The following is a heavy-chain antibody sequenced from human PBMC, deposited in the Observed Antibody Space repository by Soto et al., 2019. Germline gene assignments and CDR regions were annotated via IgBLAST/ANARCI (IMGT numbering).Heavy chain of an antibody. Sequence: GASVKVSCKASGYTFTGYYMHWVRQAPGQGLEWMGWINPDSGGTNYAQNFQGRLTITKDTSKNQVVLTMTNMDPVDTATYYCAHRMAVAGPEDYWGQGTLVTVAS. CDR3: AHRMAVAGPEDY. V-gene: IGHV1-2*02. CDR1: GYTFTGYY. J-gene: IGHJ4*02. D-gene: IGHD6-19*01. CDR2: INPDSGGT.